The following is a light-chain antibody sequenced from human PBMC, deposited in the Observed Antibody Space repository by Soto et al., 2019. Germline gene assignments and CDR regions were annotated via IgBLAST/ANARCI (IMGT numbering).Light chain of an antibody. Sequence: QSLLTQPPSASGTPGQRVTISCSGSSSNIGSNNVNWYQQLPGTAPKLLIYINNQRPSGVFDRFSGSKSGTSASLAISGLQSEDEADYYCSAWDDSLNGRVFGTGTKVTVL. CDR3: SAWDDSLNGRV. J-gene: IGLJ1*01. V-gene: IGLV1-44*01. CDR1: SSNIGSNN. CDR2: INN.